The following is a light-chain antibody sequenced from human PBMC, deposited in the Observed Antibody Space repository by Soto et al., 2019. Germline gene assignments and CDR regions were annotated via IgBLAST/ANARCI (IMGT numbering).Light chain of an antibody. CDR3: CSYAGSSNYVV. CDR2: EGS. V-gene: IGLV2-23*01. Sequence: QSALTQPASVSGSPGQSITISCTGTSSDVGSYNLVSWYQQHQGKAPKLMIYEGSKRPSGVSNRFSGSKSGNTASLTISGLQAEDEADYYCCSYAGSSNYVVFGGGTKLTVL. CDR1: SSDVGSYNL. J-gene: IGLJ2*01.